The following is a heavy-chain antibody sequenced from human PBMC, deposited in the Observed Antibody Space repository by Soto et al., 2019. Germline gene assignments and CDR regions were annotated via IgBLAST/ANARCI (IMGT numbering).Heavy chain of an antibody. J-gene: IGHJ4*02. Sequence: PSETLSLTCTVSGGSISSGDYYWSWIRQPPGKGLEWIGYIYYSGSTYYNPSLKSRVTISVDTSKNQFSLKLSSVTAADTAVYYCARAPRGVILCYFDYWGQGTLVTVSS. CDR3: ARAPRGVILCYFDY. V-gene: IGHV4-30-4*01. CDR1: GGSISSGDYY. D-gene: IGHD3-16*01. CDR2: IYYSGST.